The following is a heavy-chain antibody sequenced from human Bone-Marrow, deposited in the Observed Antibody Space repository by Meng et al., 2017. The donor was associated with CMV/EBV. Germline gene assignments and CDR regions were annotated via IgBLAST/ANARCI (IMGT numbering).Heavy chain of an antibody. D-gene: IGHD2-2*01. J-gene: IGHJ3*02. CDR2: IYYSGST. CDR3: ARDQQHQAFDI. CDR1: GGSISSSSYY. Sequence: SETLSLTCTVSGGSISSSSYYWGWIRQPPGKGLEWIGSIYYSGSTYYNPSLKSRVTISVDTSKNQFSLKLSSVTAADTAVYYCARDQQHQAFDIWGQGTMVTFSS. V-gene: IGHV4-39*07.